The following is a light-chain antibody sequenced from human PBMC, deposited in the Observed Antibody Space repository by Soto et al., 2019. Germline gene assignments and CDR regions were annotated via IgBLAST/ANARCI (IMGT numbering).Light chain of an antibody. CDR1: QSVSSS. V-gene: IGKV3-15*01. CDR3: QQYNNWPYT. CDR2: GAS. Sequence: EIVMTQSPATLSVSPGERATLSCRASQSVSSSLAWYQLKPGQTPGLLIYGASTRATAFPARFSGSGSGTEFTLTISSLQSEDFAVYYCQQYNNWPYTFGQGTKLEIK. J-gene: IGKJ2*01.